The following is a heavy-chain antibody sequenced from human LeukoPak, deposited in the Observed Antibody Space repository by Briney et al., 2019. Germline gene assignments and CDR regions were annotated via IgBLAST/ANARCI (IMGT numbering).Heavy chain of an antibody. D-gene: IGHD6-13*01. CDR3: ARTYSWAAALDY. Sequence: PSETLSLTCTASGGSISSYYWSWIRQPPGKGLVWIGYIYYSGSTNYNPSLKSRVTISVDTSKNQFSLKLSSVTAADTAVYYCARTYSWAAALDYWGQGTLVTVSS. CDR1: GGSISSYY. CDR2: IYYSGST. J-gene: IGHJ4*02. V-gene: IGHV4-59*01.